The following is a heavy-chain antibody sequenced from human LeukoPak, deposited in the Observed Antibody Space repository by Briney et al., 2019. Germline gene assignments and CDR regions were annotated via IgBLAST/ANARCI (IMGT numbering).Heavy chain of an antibody. CDR1: GFTFSSYG. J-gene: IGHJ5*02. Sequence: GGSLRLSCAASGFTFSSYGMHWVRQAPGKGLEWVAVISYDGSKKYSTDSVKGRFTISRDESKNTLYLQMDSLRAEDTAVYYCARQVRGDGRGGFDPWGPGTLVTVSS. CDR3: ARQVRGDGRGGFDP. D-gene: IGHD2-21*02. CDR2: ISYDGSKK. V-gene: IGHV3-30*03.